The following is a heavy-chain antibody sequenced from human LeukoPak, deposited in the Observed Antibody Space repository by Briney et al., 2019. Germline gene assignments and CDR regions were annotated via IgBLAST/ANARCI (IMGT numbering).Heavy chain of an antibody. CDR2: TYYRSKWNY. CDR1: GDSVSSKSAA. Sequence: SQTLSLTCAISGDSVSSKSAAWNWTRQSPSRGLEWLGRTYYRSKWNYKYGISVKSRIIINADTSKNQFSLQLNSVTPEDTAVYYCARKGDIGYLDLWGRGTLVTVSS. CDR3: ARKGDIGYLDL. V-gene: IGHV6-1*01. J-gene: IGHJ2*01. D-gene: IGHD3-16*02.